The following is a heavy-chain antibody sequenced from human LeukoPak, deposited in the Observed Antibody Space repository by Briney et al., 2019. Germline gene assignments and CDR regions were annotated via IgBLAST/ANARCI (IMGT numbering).Heavy chain of an antibody. V-gene: IGHV1-2*02. Sequence: GASVTVSCKTSGYTFTGYYLHWVRQAPGQGLEWMGWINPNSGGTNYAQKFQGRVTMTRDTSISTAYMELSRLRSDDTAVYYCARDPTVTSGPTEGYYYYYMDVWGKGTTVTVSS. CDR2: INPNSGGT. CDR1: GYTFTGYY. D-gene: IGHD4-11*01. J-gene: IGHJ6*03. CDR3: ARDPTVTSGPTEGYYYYYMDV.